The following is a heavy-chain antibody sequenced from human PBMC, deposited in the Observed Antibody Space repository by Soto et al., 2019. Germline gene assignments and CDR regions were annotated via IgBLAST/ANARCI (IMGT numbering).Heavy chain of an antibody. V-gene: IGHV2-26*01. D-gene: IGHD3-3*02. CDR2: IFSNDEK. Sequence: SGPTLVNPTETLTLTCTVSGFSLTNARMGVSWIRQPPGKALEWLAHIFSNDEKSYNTALRSRLTISKDTSKSQVVLTMTNLDPVDTATYYCARIPLEFSTFYWLDSWGQGTLVTVSS. CDR1: GFSLTNARMG. CDR3: ARIPLEFSTFYWLDS. J-gene: IGHJ5*01.